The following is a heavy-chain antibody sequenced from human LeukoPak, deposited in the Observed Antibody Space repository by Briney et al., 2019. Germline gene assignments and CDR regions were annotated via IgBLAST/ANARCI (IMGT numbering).Heavy chain of an antibody. D-gene: IGHD1-14*01. J-gene: IGHJ5*02. CDR1: GFTFSTSA. CDR3: VNKPAGFDP. V-gene: IGHV3-23*01. Sequence: GGSLRLSCAASGFTFSTSALGWVRQAPGKGLEWVSSINPSGGNTYYADFVKGRFIISRDNSKSTLYLQMNSLRAEDTALYYCVNKPAGFDPWGQGTLVTVSS. CDR2: INPSGGNT.